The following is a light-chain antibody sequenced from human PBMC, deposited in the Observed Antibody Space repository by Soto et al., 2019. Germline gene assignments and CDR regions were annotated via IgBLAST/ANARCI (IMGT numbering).Light chain of an antibody. V-gene: IGLV2-14*01. Sequence: QSALTQPASVSGSPGQSITISCTGTSSDVGGYNYVSWYQRHPGKAPKLMIYDVSNRPSGVSNRFSGSKSGNTAPLTISGLQAEDEADYHCSSYTSTSIVFGTGTKVTVL. J-gene: IGLJ1*01. CDR3: SSYTSTSIV. CDR1: SSDVGGYNY. CDR2: DVS.